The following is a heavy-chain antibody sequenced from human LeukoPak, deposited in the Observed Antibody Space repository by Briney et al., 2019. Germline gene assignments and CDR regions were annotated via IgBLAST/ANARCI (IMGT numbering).Heavy chain of an antibody. D-gene: IGHD1-26*01. CDR2: IIPLFDIT. V-gene: IGHV1-69*10. J-gene: IGHJ3*02. Sequence: ASVKVSCKASGGTFSRYAFSWVRQAPGQGLEWMGGIIPLFDITNYAQKFQGRVTITADKSTSTVYMELSSLRSEDTAVYYCARVESWEHSGSSQDVLDIWGQGTMVTVSS. CDR3: ARVESWEHSGSSQDVLDI. CDR1: GGTFSRYA.